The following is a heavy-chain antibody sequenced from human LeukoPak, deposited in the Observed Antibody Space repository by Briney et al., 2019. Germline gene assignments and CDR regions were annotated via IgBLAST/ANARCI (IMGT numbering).Heavy chain of an antibody. CDR2: ISSSSSYI. Sequence: GGSLRLSCAASGFTFSSYSMNWVRQAPGKGLEWVSSISSSSSYIYYADSVKGRFTISRDNAKNSLYLQVNSLRAEDTAVYYCARQVVPYCSSTSCYNGWFDPWGQGTLVTVSS. CDR1: GFTFSSYS. J-gene: IGHJ5*02. V-gene: IGHV3-21*01. D-gene: IGHD2-2*02. CDR3: ARQVVPYCSSTSCYNGWFDP.